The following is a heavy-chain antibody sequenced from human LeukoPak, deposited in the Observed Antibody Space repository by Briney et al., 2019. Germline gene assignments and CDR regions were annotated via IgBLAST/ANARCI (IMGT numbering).Heavy chain of an antibody. J-gene: IGHJ4*02. Sequence: LSLTCTVSGGSISSGGYYWSWVRQAPGKGLEWVSAISGSGGNTYYADSVKGRFTISRDNSKNTLYLQMNSLRAEDTAVYYCAKDQLSDSSGYYSYFDYWGQGTLVTVSS. CDR3: AKDQLSDSSGYYSYFDY. D-gene: IGHD3-22*01. CDR1: GGSISSGGYY. V-gene: IGHV3-23*01. CDR2: ISGSGGNT.